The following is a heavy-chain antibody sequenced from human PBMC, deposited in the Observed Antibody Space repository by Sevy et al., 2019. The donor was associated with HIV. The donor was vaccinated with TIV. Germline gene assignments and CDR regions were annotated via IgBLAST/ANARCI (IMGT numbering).Heavy chain of an antibody. D-gene: IGHD2-15*01. CDR3: ATVGLGYYSGSSYYQGDWFDP. V-gene: IGHV1-24*01. CDR2: LDPGNGEI. Sequence: ASVKVSCKVFGYSLSKLSMHWVRQAPGKGLEWMGSLDPGNGEITYAQTLQGRVTMTEDTSTDTAYMELSGLTSEDTATSYCATVGLGYYSGSSYYQGDWFDPWGQGTLVTVSS. CDR1: GYSLSKLS. J-gene: IGHJ5*02.